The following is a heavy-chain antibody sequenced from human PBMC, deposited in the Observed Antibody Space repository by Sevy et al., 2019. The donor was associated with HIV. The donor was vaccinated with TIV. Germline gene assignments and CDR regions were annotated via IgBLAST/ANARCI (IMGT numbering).Heavy chain of an antibody. CDR1: GFTFINHA. CDR3: ARDLNSGYANYYYYGMDV. D-gene: IGHD5-12*01. J-gene: IGHJ6*02. Sequence: GGSLRLSCAASGFTFINHAMHWVRHAPGKGLEWVTVISYDGSNKYYADSVKGRFTISRDTSKSTVYLQMDSLRAEDTAVYYCARDLNSGYANYYYYGMDVWGQGTTVTVSS. CDR2: ISYDGSNK. V-gene: IGHV3-30*04.